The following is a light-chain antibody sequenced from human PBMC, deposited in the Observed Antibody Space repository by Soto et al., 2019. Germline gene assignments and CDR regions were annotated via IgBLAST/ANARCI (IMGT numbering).Light chain of an antibody. CDR2: GVT. CDR1: QSVSSSY. Sequence: EIVLTQSPCTLSLSPGERAILSCRASQSVSSSYLAWYQQKPGQAPRLLIYGVTSMATGIPDRFSGSGSGTDFTLTISRLEPDDFAVYYCQQYSGSRAFGQGTKVEIK. V-gene: IGKV3-20*01. J-gene: IGKJ1*01. CDR3: QQYSGSRA.